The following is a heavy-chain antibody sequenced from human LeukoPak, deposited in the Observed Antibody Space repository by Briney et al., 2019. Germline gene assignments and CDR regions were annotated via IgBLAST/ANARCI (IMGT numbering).Heavy chain of an antibody. J-gene: IGHJ4*02. D-gene: IGHD3-16*01. CDR3: ARQPRGGDYFDY. V-gene: IGHV4-39*01. Sequence: SETLSLTCTVSGGSISSSSYYWGWIRQPPGKGLEWIGSIYYSGSTYYNPSLKSRVTISVDTSKNQFSLKLSSVTAADTAVYYCARQPRGGDYFDYWGQGTLVTVSS. CDR2: IYYSGST. CDR1: GGSISSSSYY.